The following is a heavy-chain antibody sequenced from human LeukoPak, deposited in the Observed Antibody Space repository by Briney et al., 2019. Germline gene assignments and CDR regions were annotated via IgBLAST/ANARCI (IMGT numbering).Heavy chain of an antibody. D-gene: IGHD5-18*01. Sequence: IPSETLSLTCAVYGGSFSGYYWSWIRQPPGKGLEWIGEINHSGSTNYNPSLKSRVTISVDTSKNQFSLKLSSVTAADTAVYYCARGIQLWLGRPWGNWFDPWGQGTLVTVSS. CDR2: INHSGST. V-gene: IGHV4-34*01. J-gene: IGHJ5*02. CDR1: GGSFSGYY. CDR3: ARGIQLWLGRPWGNWFDP.